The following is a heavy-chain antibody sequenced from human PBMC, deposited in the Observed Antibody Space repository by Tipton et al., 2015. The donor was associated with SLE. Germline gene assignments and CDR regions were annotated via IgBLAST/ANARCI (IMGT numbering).Heavy chain of an antibody. CDR1: GGSISSASYF. Sequence: TLSLTCTVSGGSISSASYFWSWVRLPAGKGLEWIGQIYSTGDTKYNPSLKSRVTISVDTPKNQFSLTLSSVTAADTAVYFCARERFLEWVLDYWGQGALVTVSS. CDR2: IYSTGDT. D-gene: IGHD3-3*01. V-gene: IGHV4-61*09. J-gene: IGHJ4*02. CDR3: ARERFLEWVLDY.